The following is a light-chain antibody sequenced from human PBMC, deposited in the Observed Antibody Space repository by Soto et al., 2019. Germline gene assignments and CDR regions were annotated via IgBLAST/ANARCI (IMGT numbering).Light chain of an antibody. J-gene: IGLJ2*01. Sequence: QLVLTQPPSVSGAPGQRVTISCTGSSSNIGAGYDVHWYQQLPGTAPKLLIYGNSNRPSGVPDRFSGSKSGTSASLAITGLQAGDEADYYCQSYDSSLSVVFGGVTKLTVL. CDR1: SSNIGAGYD. CDR2: GNS. CDR3: QSYDSSLSVV. V-gene: IGLV1-40*01.